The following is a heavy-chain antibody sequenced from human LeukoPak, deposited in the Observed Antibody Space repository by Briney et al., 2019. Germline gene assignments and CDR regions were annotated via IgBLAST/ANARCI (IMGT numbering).Heavy chain of an antibody. CDR1: GGSFSGYY. CDR3: AGGRGDCPTDY. D-gene: IGHD2-21*02. V-gene: IGHV4-34*01. J-gene: IGHJ4*02. Sequence: ASETLSLTCAVYGGSFSGYYWSWIRQPPGKGLEWIGEINHSGSTNYNPSLKSRVTISVDTSKNQFSLKLSSVTAADTAVYYCAGGRGDCPTDYWGQGTLVTVSS. CDR2: INHSGST.